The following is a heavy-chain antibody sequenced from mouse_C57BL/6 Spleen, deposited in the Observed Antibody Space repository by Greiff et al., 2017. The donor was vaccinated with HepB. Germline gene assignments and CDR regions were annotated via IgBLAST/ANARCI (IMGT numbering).Heavy chain of an antibody. CDR3: ARSRLGRGFDY. CDR2: IHPNSGST. V-gene: IGHV1-64*01. D-gene: IGHD4-1*01. J-gene: IGHJ2*01. Sequence: QVQLQQPGAELVKPGASVKLSCKASGYTFTSYWMHWVKQRPGQGLEWIGMIHPNSGSTNYNEKFKSKATLTVDKSSSTAYMQLSNLTSEDSAVYYCARSRLGRGFDYWGQGTTLTVSS. CDR1: GYTFTSYW.